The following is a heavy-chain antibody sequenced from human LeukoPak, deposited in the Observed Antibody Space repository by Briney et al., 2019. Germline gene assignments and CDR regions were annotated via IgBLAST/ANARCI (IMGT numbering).Heavy chain of an antibody. CDR3: ARGRERYFDWAGAFDI. Sequence: ETLSLTCTVAGGSISSYYWRWIRQPAGKGGEGSGDIYYSGRSNYNPSLKSRVTISLDTSNNHFSLKLSSVTAADTAVFYCARGRERYFDWAGAFDIWGQGTMVTVSS. D-gene: IGHD3-9*01. CDR1: GGSISSYY. CDR2: IYYSGRS. V-gene: IGHV4-59*01. J-gene: IGHJ3*02.